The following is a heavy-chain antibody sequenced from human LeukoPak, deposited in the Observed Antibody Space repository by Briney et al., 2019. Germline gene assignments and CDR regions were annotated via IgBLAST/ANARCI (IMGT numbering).Heavy chain of an antibody. Sequence: PSETLSLTCTVSGGSISSSSYYWVWIRQPPGKGLEWIGSIYYNGDTYYNPPLKSRVSISVDTSKNQFSLRLSSVTAADTAVYYCARLPQTTRNSGYDFWENWFDPWGQGTLVTVSS. J-gene: IGHJ5*02. CDR3: ARLPQTTRNSGYDFWENWFDP. CDR2: IYYNGDT. D-gene: IGHD5-12*01. V-gene: IGHV4-39*07. CDR1: GGSISSSSYY.